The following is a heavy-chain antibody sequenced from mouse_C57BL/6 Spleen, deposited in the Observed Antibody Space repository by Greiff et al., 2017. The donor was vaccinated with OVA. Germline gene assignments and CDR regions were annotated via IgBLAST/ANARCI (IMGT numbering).Heavy chain of an antibody. Sequence: QVQLKQPGTELVKPGASVKLSCKASGYTFTSYWMHWVKQRPGQGLEWIGNINPSNGGTNYNEKFKSKATLTVDKSSSTAYMQLSSLTSEDSAVYYCARMDYGSSLYWYFDVWGTGTTVTVSS. CDR3: ARMDYGSSLYWYFDV. CDR2: INPSNGGT. CDR1: GYTFTSYW. J-gene: IGHJ1*03. D-gene: IGHD1-1*01. V-gene: IGHV1-53*01.